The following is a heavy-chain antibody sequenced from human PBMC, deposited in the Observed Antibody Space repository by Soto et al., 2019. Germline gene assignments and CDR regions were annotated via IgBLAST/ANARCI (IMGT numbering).Heavy chain of an antibody. CDR1: GFTFSSYG. J-gene: IGHJ6*02. CDR2: ISYDGSNK. V-gene: IGHV3-30*18. CDR3: AKTLDYYDSSGYYYYGMDV. D-gene: IGHD3-22*01. Sequence: QPGGSLRLSCAASGFTFSSYGMHWVRQAPGKGLEWVAVISYDGSNKYYADSVKGRFTISRDNSKNTLYLQMNSLRAEDTAVHYCAKTLDYYDSSGYYYYGMDVWGQGTTVTVSS.